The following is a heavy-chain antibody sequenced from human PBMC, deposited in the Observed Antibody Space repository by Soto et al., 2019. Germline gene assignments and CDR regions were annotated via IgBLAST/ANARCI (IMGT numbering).Heavy chain of an antibody. D-gene: IGHD6-6*01. CDR1: GNMLSGLP. J-gene: IGHJ5*02. CDR2: ISPYNGNT. V-gene: IGHV1-18*01. CDR3: AKDPDSSSDWFDP. Sequence: ASVTVSCTVSGNMLSGLPMHWVRQDPGQGLEWLGWISPYNGNTKYAQKIQGRVIMTTDTSTTTAYLELLSLTSDDKAVYYCAKDPDSSSDWFDPWGQGTLVTVSS.